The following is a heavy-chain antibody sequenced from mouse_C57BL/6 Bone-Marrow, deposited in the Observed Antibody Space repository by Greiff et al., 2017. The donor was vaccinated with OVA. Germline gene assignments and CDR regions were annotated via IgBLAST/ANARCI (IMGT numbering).Heavy chain of an antibody. CDR2: INPNNGGT. J-gene: IGHJ3*01. CDR1: GYTFTDYY. Sequence: VQLQQSGPELVKPGASVKISCKASGYTFTDYYMNWVKQSHGKSLEWIGDINPNNGGTSYNQKFKGKATLTVEKSSSTAYMWLHSLTSEDSAVDYCARNCGSSDDTFAYWGQGTLVTVSA. V-gene: IGHV1-26*01. D-gene: IGHD1-1*01. CDR3: ARNCGSSDDTFAY.